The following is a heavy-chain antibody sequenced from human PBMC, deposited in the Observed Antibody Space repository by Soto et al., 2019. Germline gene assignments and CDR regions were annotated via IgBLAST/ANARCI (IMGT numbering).Heavy chain of an antibody. D-gene: IGHD3-16*01. Sequence: GGSLRLSCVASGFSFDNYGMSWVRQAPGEGLEWVSAIKSDGTSTYYAASVEDRFTISRDNSRNTLYLQLNSLRAEDTAVYYCAQLGLMTFSHKHYFNHWGRGTLVTVSS. CDR1: GFSFDNYG. J-gene: IGHJ4*02. CDR2: IKSDGTST. CDR3: AQLGLMTFSHKHYFNH. V-gene: IGHV3-23*01.